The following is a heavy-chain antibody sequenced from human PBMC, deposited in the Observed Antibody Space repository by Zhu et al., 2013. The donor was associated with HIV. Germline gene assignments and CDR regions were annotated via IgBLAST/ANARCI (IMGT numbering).Heavy chain of an antibody. CDR3: ARAHYDSSGYQGYFDY. CDR1: GYTFTSYY. Sequence: QVQLVQSGAEVKKPGASVKVSCKASGYTFTSYYMHWVRQAPGQGLEWMGIINPSGGSTSYAQKFQGRVTMTRDTSTSTVYMELSSLRSEDTAVYYCARAHYDSSGYQGYFDYWGQGTLVTVSS. J-gene: IGHJ4*02. V-gene: IGHV1-46*01. D-gene: IGHD3-22*01. CDR2: INPSGGST.